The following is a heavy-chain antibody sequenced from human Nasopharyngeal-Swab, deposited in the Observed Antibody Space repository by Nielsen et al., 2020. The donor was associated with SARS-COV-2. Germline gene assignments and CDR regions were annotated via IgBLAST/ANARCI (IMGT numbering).Heavy chain of an antibody. CDR2: ISYDGSNK. CDR1: GFTFSSYA. Sequence: GESLKISCAASGFTFSSYAMHWVRQAPGKGLEWVAVISYDGSNKYYADSVKGRFTISRDNSKNTLYLQMNSLRAEDTAVYYCARELTVYYGMDVWGQGTTVTVSS. J-gene: IGHJ6*02. V-gene: IGHV3-30*04. D-gene: IGHD4-17*01. CDR3: ARELTVYYGMDV.